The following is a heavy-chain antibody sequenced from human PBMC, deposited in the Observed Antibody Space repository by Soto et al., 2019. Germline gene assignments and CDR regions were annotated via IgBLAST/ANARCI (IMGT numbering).Heavy chain of an antibody. J-gene: IGHJ4*02. Sequence: GASVKVSFKTSGYSFTAYGITWLRQAPGQGLEWMGWISAYNGNSNYAQNLQGRVTMTTDTSTNTGYMELRSLTSDDSAVYYCARVEDYFDSSGYAHWGQGTLVTVSP. V-gene: IGHV1-18*04. D-gene: IGHD3-22*01. CDR1: GYSFTAYG. CDR2: ISAYNGNS. CDR3: ARVEDYFDSSGYAH.